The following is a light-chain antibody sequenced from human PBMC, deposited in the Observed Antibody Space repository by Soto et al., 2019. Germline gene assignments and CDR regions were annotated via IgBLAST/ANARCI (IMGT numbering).Light chain of an antibody. J-gene: IGLJ3*02. CDR3: QTWGTGNWV. Sequence: QSLLTQSPSASASLGASVKLTCTLSSGHSNYAIAWHQQQPEKGPRYLMKLNSDGSHRKGDGIPDRFSGSSSGAERYLTISSLQSEDEADYYCQTWGTGNWVFGGGTKLTVL. V-gene: IGLV4-69*01. CDR1: SGHSNYA. CDR2: LNSDGSH.